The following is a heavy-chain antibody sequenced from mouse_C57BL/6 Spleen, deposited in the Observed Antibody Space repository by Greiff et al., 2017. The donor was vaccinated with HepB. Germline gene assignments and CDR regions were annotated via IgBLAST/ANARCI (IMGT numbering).Heavy chain of an antibody. J-gene: IGHJ1*03. Sequence: VQLQQPGAELVKPGASVKLSCKASGYTFTSYWMHWVKQRPGQGLEWIGMIHPNSGSTNYNEKFKSKATLTVDKSSSTAYMQLSSLTSEDSAVYYCAEEGDYGNSNWYFDVWGTGTTVTVSS. D-gene: IGHD2-1*01. CDR1: GYTFTSYW. CDR3: AEEGDYGNSNWYFDV. CDR2: IHPNSGST. V-gene: IGHV1-64*01.